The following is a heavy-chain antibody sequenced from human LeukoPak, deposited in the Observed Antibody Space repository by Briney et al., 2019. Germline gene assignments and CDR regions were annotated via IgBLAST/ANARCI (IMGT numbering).Heavy chain of an antibody. CDR2: MNPKSGGT. CDR1: GYTFSDYY. J-gene: IGHJ4*02. D-gene: IGHD1-26*01. CDR3: ARESGAGWHDFDC. Sequence: ASVKVSCKASGYTFSDYYMHWVRQAPGQGLEWMGWMNPKSGGTNYAQKFQGRVTRTGDTSISTVYMELTRLRSDDSAIYYCARESGAGWHDFDCWGQGTPVTVYS. V-gene: IGHV1-2*02.